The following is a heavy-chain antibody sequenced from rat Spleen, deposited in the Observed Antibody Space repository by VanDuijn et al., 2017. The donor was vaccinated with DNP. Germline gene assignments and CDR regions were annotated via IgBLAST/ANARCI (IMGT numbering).Heavy chain of an antibody. CDR3: ARWGDYFDY. J-gene: IGHJ2*01. V-gene: IGHV3-1*01. CDR2: ISYSGTT. Sequence: EVQLQESGPGLVKPSQSLSLTCSVTGYSITNTYWGWIRKFPGNRMEYIGHISYSGTTNYSPSLKSRISITRDTSKKQFFLQLNSVTTEDTATYYCARWGDYFDYWGQGVMVTVSS. CDR1: GYSITNTY.